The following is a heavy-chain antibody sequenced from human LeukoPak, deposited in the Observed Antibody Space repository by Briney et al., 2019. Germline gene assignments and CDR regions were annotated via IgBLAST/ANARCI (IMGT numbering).Heavy chain of an antibody. CDR3: AKSSTSQLYYYYHMDV. Sequence: PGGSLRLSCAASGFTFSSYAMSWVRQAPGKGLEWVSAISGSGGSTYYADSVKGRFTISRDNSKNTLYLQMNSLRAEDTAVYYCAKSSTSQLYYYYHMDVWGKGTTVTVSS. V-gene: IGHV3-23*01. J-gene: IGHJ6*03. D-gene: IGHD2-2*01. CDR2: ISGSGGST. CDR1: GFTFSSYA.